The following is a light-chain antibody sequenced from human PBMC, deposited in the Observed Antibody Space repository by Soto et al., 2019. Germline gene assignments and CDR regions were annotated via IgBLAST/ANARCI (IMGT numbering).Light chain of an antibody. CDR1: SSDIGAYKY. CDR3: SSYTRSSDFV. Sequence: QSVLTHPASVCWSPGQSIAISCAGTSSDIGAYKYVSWYQQHPGKAPTLVIYDVSNRPSGVSNRFSGSKSGNTASLTISGLQPEDEAVYYCSSYTRSSDFVFGGGTKVTVL. V-gene: IGLV2-14*01. CDR2: DVS. J-gene: IGLJ2*01.